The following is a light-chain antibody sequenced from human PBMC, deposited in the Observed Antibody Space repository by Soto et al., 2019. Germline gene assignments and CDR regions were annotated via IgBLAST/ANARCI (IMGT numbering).Light chain of an antibody. V-gene: IGLV1-44*01. CDR3: AAWDDSLNGVV. CDR1: SSNLGSHT. Sequence: QSVLTQPPSSSGTPGQRVTISCSGSSSNLGSHTVNWYQQLPGTAPRLLIYNTYYRPSGVPDRFSGSKSGTSASLAISGLQSEDEADYYCAAWDDSLNGVVFGGGTQLTVL. J-gene: IGLJ2*01. CDR2: NTY.